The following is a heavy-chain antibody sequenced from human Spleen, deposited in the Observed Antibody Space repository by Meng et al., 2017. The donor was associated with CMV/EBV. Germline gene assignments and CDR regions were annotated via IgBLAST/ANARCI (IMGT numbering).Heavy chain of an antibody. CDR1: GFSVSSSY. J-gene: IGHJ4*02. D-gene: IGHD3-10*01. Sequence: GGSLRLSCAASGFSVSSSYMNWVRQAPGKGLEWVSVIYSGGSTYYADSVKGRFTISRDNNKNTLYLQMNSLKADDTAVYYCARGEVYGSGPFKYWGQGTLVTVSS. V-gene: IGHV3-53*01. CDR3: ARGEVYGSGPFKY. CDR2: IYSGGST.